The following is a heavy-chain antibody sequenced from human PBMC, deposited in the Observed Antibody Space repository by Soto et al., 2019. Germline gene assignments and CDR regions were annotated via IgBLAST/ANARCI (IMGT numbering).Heavy chain of an antibody. CDR2: INHGGGT. Sequence: QMQLQQWGAGLLKPSETLSLTCAVYGGSLSRWYWTWIRQPPGKGLEWIGEINHGGGTRYKSSLKSRVSMSIDTSKNHISLSLRSVTAADTAIYYCASISDHGGLDYWGQGILVTVSS. CDR3: ASISDHGGLDY. V-gene: IGHV4-34*01. CDR1: GGSLSRWY. J-gene: IGHJ4*02. D-gene: IGHD1-20*01.